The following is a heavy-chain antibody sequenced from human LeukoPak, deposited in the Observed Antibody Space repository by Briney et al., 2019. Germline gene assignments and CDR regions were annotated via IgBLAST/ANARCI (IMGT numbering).Heavy chain of an antibody. CDR1: DYSISSGDY. Sequence: PSETLSLTCAVSDYSISSGDYWGWIRQPPGKGLEWIGSVYHSGSTHYSPSLKSRVTISVDTSKNQFSLKLRSVTAAGAAVYYCARNDSSGYFDYWGQGTLVTVSS. D-gene: IGHD3-22*01. CDR2: VYHSGST. J-gene: IGHJ4*02. V-gene: IGHV4-38-2*01. CDR3: ARNDSSGYFDY.